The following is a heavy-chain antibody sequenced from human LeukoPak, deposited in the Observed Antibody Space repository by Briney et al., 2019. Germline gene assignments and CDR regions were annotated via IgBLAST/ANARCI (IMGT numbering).Heavy chain of an antibody. J-gene: IGHJ6*02. CDR2: IYSGGST. D-gene: IGHD3-10*01. V-gene: IGHV3-53*01. CDR1: GFTFSNYA. Sequence: GGSLRLSCAASGFTFSNYAMSWVRQAPGKGLEWVSLIYSGGSTYYADSVKGRFTISRDNSKNTLYLQMNSLRAEDTAVYYCARVKGRVTMVRETYGMDVWGQGTTVTVSS. CDR3: ARVKGRVTMVRETYGMDV.